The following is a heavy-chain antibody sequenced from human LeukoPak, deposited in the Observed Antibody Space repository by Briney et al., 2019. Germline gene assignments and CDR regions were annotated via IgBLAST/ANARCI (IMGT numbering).Heavy chain of an antibody. CDR3: ARYYYGSGTPYFDF. Sequence: SETLSLTCTVSGGSISSYYWSWIRQPPGKGLEWIGYIYYSGSTNYNPSLKSRLTISVDSSKNQFSLKLGSVTAADTAVYYCARYYYGSGTPYFDFWGQGTLAIVSS. V-gene: IGHV4-59*08. D-gene: IGHD3-10*01. CDR2: IYYSGST. J-gene: IGHJ4*02. CDR1: GGSISSYY.